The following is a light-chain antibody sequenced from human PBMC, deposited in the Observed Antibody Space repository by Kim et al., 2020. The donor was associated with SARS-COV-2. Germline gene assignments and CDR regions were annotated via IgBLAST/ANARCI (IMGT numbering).Light chain of an antibody. Sequence: DIQMTQSPSSLSASVGDRVTITCRASQSVNTWLAWYQQKPGKAPNLLIYKASSLQSGVPSRFSGSGSGTEFTLTISSLQPDDFATYYCQQYNSYLRTFGQGTKVDIK. V-gene: IGKV1-5*03. CDR3: QQYNSYLRT. J-gene: IGKJ1*01. CDR2: KAS. CDR1: QSVNTW.